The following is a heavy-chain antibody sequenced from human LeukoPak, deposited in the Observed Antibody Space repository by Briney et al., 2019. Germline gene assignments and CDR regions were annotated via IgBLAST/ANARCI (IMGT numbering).Heavy chain of an antibody. J-gene: IGHJ6*03. CDR3: ARAGQQLAYYYYYMDV. CDR2: INPSGGST. D-gene: IGHD6-13*01. V-gene: IGHV1-46*01. Sequence: GASVKVSCKASGYTFTSCYMHWVRQAPGQGLEWMGIINPSGGSTSYAQKFQGRVTMTRDMSTSTVYMELSSLRSEDTAVYYCARAGQQLAYYYYYMDVWGKGTTVTVSS. CDR1: GYTFTSCY.